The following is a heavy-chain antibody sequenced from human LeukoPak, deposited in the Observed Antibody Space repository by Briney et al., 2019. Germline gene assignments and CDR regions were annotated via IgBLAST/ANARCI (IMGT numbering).Heavy chain of an antibody. Sequence: PGGSLRLSCAVSGFTFDNYGMNWVRQAPGKGLEWVSGINWNGGSTSYADSVKGRFTVSRDNAKNSLYLQMNSLRAEDTALYYCARVDGGGPYGYSSSWSARIYYYMDVWGKGTTVSVSS. D-gene: IGHD6-13*01. CDR3: ARVDGGGPYGYSSSWSARIYYYMDV. CDR2: INWNGGST. CDR1: GFTFDNYG. J-gene: IGHJ6*03. V-gene: IGHV3-20*04.